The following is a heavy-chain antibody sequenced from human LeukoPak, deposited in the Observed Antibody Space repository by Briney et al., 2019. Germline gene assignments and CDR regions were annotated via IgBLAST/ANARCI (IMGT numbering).Heavy chain of an antibody. V-gene: IGHV4-38-2*02. CDR3: ARVLSSGGYCSTPADY. CDR2: IYHSGST. Sequence: SETLSLTCTVSGYSISSGYYWGWIRQPPGKGLEWIGSIYHSGSTYYNPSLKSRVIISVDTSKNEFSLELSSVTAADTAVYYCARVLSSGGYCSTPADYWGQGTLVTVSS. J-gene: IGHJ4*02. CDR1: GYSISSGYY. D-gene: IGHD2-21*01.